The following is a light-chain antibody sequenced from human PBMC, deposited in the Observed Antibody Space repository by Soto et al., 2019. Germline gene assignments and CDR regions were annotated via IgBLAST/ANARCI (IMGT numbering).Light chain of an antibody. CDR3: SSYTSSSTLYV. V-gene: IGLV2-14*01. CDR2: EVT. Sequence: QSVLTQPASVSGSPGQSITISCTGTSSDVGGYKYVSWYQHHPGKAPKLIIYEVTSRPSGVSNRFSGSKSGNAASPTISGLQAEDEADYYCSSYTSSSTLYVFGTGTKVTVL. CDR1: SSDVGGYKY. J-gene: IGLJ1*01.